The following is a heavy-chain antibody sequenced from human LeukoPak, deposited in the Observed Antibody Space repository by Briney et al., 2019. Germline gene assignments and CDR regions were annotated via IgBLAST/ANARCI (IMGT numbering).Heavy chain of an antibody. CDR3: AKAPDYGDSRRYDAFDI. CDR1: GFTFSSYG. V-gene: IGHV3-30*02. D-gene: IGHD4-17*01. J-gene: IGHJ3*02. Sequence: GGSLRLSCAASGFTFSSYGMHWVRLAQGKGLEWVAYIRYDGSNKYYADSVKGRFTISRDNSKNTQYLQMNSLRAEDTAVYYCAKAPDYGDSRRYDAFDIWGKGTMVTVS. CDR2: IRYDGSNK.